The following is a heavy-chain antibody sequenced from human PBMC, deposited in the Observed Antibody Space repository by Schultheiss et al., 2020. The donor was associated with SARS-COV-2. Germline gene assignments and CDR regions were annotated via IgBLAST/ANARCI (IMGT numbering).Heavy chain of an antibody. V-gene: IGHV4-59*01. CDR2: IYYSGST. CDR1: GGSFSGYY. Sequence: SETLSLTCAVYGGSFSGYYWSWIRQPAGKGLEWIGYIYYSGSTNYNPSLKSRVTISVDTSKNQFSLKLSSVTAADTAVYYCSRDGGHDVWSGSHYYYYMDVWGRGTTVTVAS. J-gene: IGHJ6*03. CDR3: SRDGGHDVWSGSHYYYYMDV. D-gene: IGHD3-3*01.